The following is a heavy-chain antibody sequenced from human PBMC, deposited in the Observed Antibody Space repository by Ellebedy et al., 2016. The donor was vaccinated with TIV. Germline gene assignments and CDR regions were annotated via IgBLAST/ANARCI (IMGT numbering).Heavy chain of an antibody. CDR2: ISGGGDST. Sequence: GGSLRLSCAASGFTFSSFAMHWVRQAPGKGLEWLSGISGGGDSTYHADSVKGRFTITRENSKNMVYLQMDRLKGEDTAVYYCTKGTSSGFNYDRVGSEYWGQGTLVTVSS. CDR3: TKGTSSGFNYDRVGSEY. CDR1: GFTFSSFA. D-gene: IGHD3-22*01. J-gene: IGHJ4*02. V-gene: IGHV3-23*01.